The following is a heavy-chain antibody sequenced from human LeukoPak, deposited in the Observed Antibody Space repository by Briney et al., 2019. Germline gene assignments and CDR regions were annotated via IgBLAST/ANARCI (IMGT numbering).Heavy chain of an antibody. CDR3: ATEVAPSDHYYYYGMDV. CDR2: IHYSGRT. V-gene: IGHV4-59*01. Sequence: SETLSLTCTVSGGSISSNYWSWVRQPPGKGLEWIGYIHYSGRTNYNPSLKNRVTISVDTSKNQFSLKLSSVTAADTAVYYCATEVAPSDHYYYYGMDVWGQGTTVTVSS. J-gene: IGHJ6*02. CDR1: GGSISSNY. D-gene: IGHD5-12*01.